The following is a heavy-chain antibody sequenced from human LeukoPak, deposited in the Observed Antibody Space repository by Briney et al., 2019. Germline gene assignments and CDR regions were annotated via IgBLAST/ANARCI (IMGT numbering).Heavy chain of an antibody. CDR1: GFTFSSYA. CDR3: ARGSSSSFVNYGMDV. D-gene: IGHD6-13*01. V-gene: IGHV3-21*01. J-gene: IGHJ6*02. CDR2: ISSSSSYI. Sequence: PGGSLRLSCAASGFTFSSYAMSWVRQAPGKGLEWVSSISSSSSYIYYADSVKGRFTISRDNAKNSLYLQMNSLRAEDTAVYYCARGSSSSFVNYGMDVWGQGTTVTVSS.